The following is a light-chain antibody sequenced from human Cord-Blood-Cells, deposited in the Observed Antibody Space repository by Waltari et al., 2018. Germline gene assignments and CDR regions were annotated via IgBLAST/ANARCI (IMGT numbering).Light chain of an antibody. J-gene: IGKJ3*01. CDR3: QQSYSTPR. V-gene: IGKV1-39*01. CDR2: AAS. CDR1: QSISSY. Sequence: DIQMTQSPSSLSASVGDSVPITCRASQSISSYLNWYQQKPGKAPKLLIYAASSLQSGVPSRFSGSGSGTDFTLTISSLQPEDFATYYCQQSYSTPRFGPGTKVDIK.